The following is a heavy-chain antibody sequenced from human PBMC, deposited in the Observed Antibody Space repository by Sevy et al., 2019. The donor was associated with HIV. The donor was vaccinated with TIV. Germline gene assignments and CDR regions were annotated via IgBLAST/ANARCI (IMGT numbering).Heavy chain of an antibody. CDR3: ARYIAGPGFDF. CDR1: GGSVSTGGYY. D-gene: IGHD1-26*01. Sequence: SETLSLTCTVSGGSVSTGGYYWSWIRQSAGKGLEWIGRILGSGYTDYNPSLKSRVTISRDTYKSQFSLTLTSVTAADTAMYYCARYIAGPGFDFWGQGIQVTVSS. CDR2: ILGSGYT. V-gene: IGHV4-61*02. J-gene: IGHJ4*02.